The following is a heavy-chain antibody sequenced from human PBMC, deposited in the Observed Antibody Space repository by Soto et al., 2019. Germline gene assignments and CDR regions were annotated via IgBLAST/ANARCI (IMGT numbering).Heavy chain of an antibody. V-gene: IGHV3-30-3*01. CDR3: ARGLAVAGWVSNYYYYGMDV. J-gene: IGHJ6*02. D-gene: IGHD6-19*01. Sequence: QVQLVESGGGVVQPGRSLRLSCAASGFTFSSYAMHWVRQAPGKGLEWVAVISYDGSNKYYADSVKGRFTISRDNSKNPLYLQMNSLRAEDTAVYYCARGLAVAGWVSNYYYYGMDVWGQGTTVTVSS. CDR1: GFTFSSYA. CDR2: ISYDGSNK.